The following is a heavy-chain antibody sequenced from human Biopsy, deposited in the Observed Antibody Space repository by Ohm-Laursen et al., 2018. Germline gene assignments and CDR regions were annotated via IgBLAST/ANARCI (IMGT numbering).Heavy chain of an antibody. V-gene: IGHV4-34*01. CDR1: GESFNGYY. CDR2: INHSGRT. Sequence: SETLSLTCAVYGESFNGYYWSWIRQTPGKGLEWIGEINHSGRTNYNPSLKSRFTISVDTSKNQFSLKVRSVTAADTAVYYCVRGVDYYDPYHYYALDVWGQRTTVTVSS. J-gene: IGHJ6*02. CDR3: VRGVDYYDPYHYYALDV. D-gene: IGHD3-22*01.